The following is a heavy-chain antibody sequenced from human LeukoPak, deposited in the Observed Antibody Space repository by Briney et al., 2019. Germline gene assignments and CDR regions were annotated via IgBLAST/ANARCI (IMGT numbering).Heavy chain of an antibody. J-gene: IGHJ2*01. CDR2: ISSSSSYI. D-gene: IGHD2-15*01. V-gene: IGHV3-21*04. CDR3: ARRLMGGFTDWYFDL. CDR1: GFTFSSYS. Sequence: PGGSLRLSCAASGFTFSSYSMNWVRQAPGKGLEWVSSISSSSSYIYYADSVKGRFTVSRDNAKNSLYLEMNSLRVEDTGFYYCARRLMGGFTDWYFDLWGRGTLVTVSS.